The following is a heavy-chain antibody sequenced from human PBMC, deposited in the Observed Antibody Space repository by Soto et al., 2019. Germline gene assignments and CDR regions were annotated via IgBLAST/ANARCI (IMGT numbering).Heavy chain of an antibody. CDR1: GYAFNSYG. V-gene: IGHV1-18*01. Sequence: QVQLVQSGGEVKKPGASVKVSCKASGYAFNSYGISWVRQAPGQGLEWMGWISVYNGNTNYAQKLQGRVTLTTDTSKSKAYMELRSLRSDDTAVYYCARDIVNTRDKNWFDPWGQGTLVTVSS. D-gene: IGHD4-4*01. CDR2: ISVYNGNT. J-gene: IGHJ5*02. CDR3: ARDIVNTRDKNWFDP.